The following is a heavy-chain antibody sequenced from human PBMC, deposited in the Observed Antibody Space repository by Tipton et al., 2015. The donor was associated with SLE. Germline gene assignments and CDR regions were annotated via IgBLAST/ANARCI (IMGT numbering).Heavy chain of an antibody. CDR2: IYYSGST. J-gene: IGHJ6*02. V-gene: IGHV4-59*11. Sequence: TLSLTCTVSGGSISSHYWNWIRQPPGKGLEWIGYIYYSGSTNYNPSLKSRVSISVDTSKNQFSLRLSSVTAADTAVYFCARDGKDSSSWFDYFYGLDVWGQGTTVTVSS. D-gene: IGHD6-13*01. CDR1: GGSISSHY. CDR3: ARDGKDSSSWFDYFYGLDV.